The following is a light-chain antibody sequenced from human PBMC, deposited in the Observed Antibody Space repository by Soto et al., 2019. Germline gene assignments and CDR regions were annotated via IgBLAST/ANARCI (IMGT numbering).Light chain of an antibody. J-gene: IGLJ2*01. Sequence: QSVLTQPPSVSGAPGQRVTISCTGSRSNIGAGYDVHWYQQLPGTAPKLLIYGNSNRPSGVPDRFSGSQSGTSGSLAITGLQAEDEADYYCQSYDSSLSGVVFGGGTQLTVL. V-gene: IGLV1-40*01. CDR2: GNS. CDR3: QSYDSSLSGVV. CDR1: RSNIGAGYD.